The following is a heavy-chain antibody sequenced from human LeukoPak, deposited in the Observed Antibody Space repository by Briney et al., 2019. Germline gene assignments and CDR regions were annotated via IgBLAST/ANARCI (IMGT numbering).Heavy chain of an antibody. V-gene: IGHV4-4*07. CDR3: ARGGGYCSGSSCFCPYFDL. J-gene: IGHJ2*01. CDR1: GFSISTYY. Sequence: SETLSLTCTVSGFSISTYYLSWIRQPAGKGLEWIGRIYTSGSNNYYPSRKSRVTMSVDTSKKQFSLKMTSVTAADTAVYYCARGGGYCSGSSCFCPYFDLWGRGTLVTVSS. D-gene: IGHD2-15*01. CDR2: IYTSGSN.